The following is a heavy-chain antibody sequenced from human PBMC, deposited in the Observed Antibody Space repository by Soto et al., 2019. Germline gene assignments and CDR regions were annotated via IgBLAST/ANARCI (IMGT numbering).Heavy chain of an antibody. D-gene: IGHD4-17*01. J-gene: IGHJ4*02. CDR3: ARHTLTPVTTFDF. CDR1: GASISSLTYN. CDR2: VYYSGSP. V-gene: IGHV4-39*01. Sequence: SETLSLTCTLSGASISSLTYNWGWIRQPPGKGLEWIGNVYYSGSPYYNPSLKSRLTISVDTSKNQFSLSLRSVSAADTALYFCARHTLTPVTTFDFWGQGTLVTVSS.